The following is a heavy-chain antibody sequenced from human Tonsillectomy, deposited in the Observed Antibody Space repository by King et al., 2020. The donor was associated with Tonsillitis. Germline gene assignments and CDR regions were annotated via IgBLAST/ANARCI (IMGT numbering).Heavy chain of an antibody. CDR1: NGSISTYY. CDR3: ARVRSFHMGIDWYFDL. D-gene: IGHD2-21*01. CDR2: MYYSGST. J-gene: IGHJ2*01. Sequence: VQLQESGPGLVKPSENLSLTCSISNGSISTYYWSWIRQPPGKGLEWIGYMYYSGSTNYNPSLKSRVTISVDTSKNQFSLRLSSVTAADTASYYCARVRSFHMGIDWYFDLWGRGTLVTVSS. V-gene: IGHV4-59*01.